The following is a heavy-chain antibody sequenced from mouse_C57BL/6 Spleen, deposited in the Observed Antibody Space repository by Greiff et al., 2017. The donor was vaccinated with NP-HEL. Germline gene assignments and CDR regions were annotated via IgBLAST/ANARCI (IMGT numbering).Heavy chain of an antibody. CDR1: GFTFSSYG. D-gene: IGHD2-14*01. V-gene: IGHV5-6*01. CDR3: ASGGTGGYFDV. J-gene: IGHJ1*03. Sequence: EVKLVESGGDLVKPGGSLKLSCAASGFTFSSYGMSWVRQTPDKRLEWVATISSGGSYTYYPDCVQGRFTISRDNAKNTLYLQMSSLKAEDTAMYYCASGGTGGYFDVWGTGTTVTVSS. CDR2: ISSGGSYT.